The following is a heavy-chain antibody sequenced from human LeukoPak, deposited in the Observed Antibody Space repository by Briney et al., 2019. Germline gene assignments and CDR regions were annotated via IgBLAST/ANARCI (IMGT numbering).Heavy chain of an antibody. V-gene: IGHV1-8*01. CDR1: GYTFGSYD. CDR2: MNPNSGNT. CDR3: ARGGTMVRGVNPLGDYGMDV. J-gene: IGHJ6*02. D-gene: IGHD3-10*01. Sequence: ASVKVSCKDSGYTFGSYDINWVRQATGQGLEWMGWMNPNSGNTGYVQKFQGRVTMTRDTSISTAYMELRSLRSEDTAVYYCARGGTMVRGVNPLGDYGMDVWGQGTTVTVSS.